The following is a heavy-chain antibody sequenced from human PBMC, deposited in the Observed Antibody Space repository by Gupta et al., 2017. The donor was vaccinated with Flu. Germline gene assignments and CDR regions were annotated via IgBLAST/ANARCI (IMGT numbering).Heavy chain of an antibody. Sequence: HAQLVQSGAAFPTPRVSVTVSFTASRYSCTGNYMHWVRQAPGQGLEWMGWINPNSGGTNQAQKFQGWVTMTRDTSISTAYMELSRLRSDDTAVYYCARGSVTTSDFDYWGQGTLVTVSS. J-gene: IGHJ4*02. CDR1: RYSCTGNY. CDR2: INPNSGGT. D-gene: IGHD4-11*01. CDR3: ARGSVTTSDFDY. V-gene: IGHV1-2*04.